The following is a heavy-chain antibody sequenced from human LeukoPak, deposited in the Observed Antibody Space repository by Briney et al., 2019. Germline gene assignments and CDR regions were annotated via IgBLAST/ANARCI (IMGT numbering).Heavy chain of an antibody. J-gene: IGHJ4*02. CDR3: ATLVRGSNSYYPY. Sequence: ASVRVSCKASGCPFTDYYMHWIRQARGQGLEWMGWTNPNTGDTNYPQKFQGRVTMTTDTSISTAYMDLSRLSSDDTAVYYCATLVRGSNSYYPYWGQGTLVTVSS. V-gene: IGHV1-2*02. CDR2: TNPNTGDT. CDR1: GCPFTDYY. D-gene: IGHD3-10*01.